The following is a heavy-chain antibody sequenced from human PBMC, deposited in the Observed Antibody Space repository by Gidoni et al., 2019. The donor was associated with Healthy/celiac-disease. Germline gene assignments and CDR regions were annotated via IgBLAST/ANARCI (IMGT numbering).Heavy chain of an antibody. CDR3: ARTERCSSTSCNFDY. V-gene: IGHV4-38-2*01. Sequence: QVQLQESGPGLVKPSETLSLTCAVSGYSISCGYYWGWIRQPPGKGLEWIGSIYHSGSTYYNPSLKSRVTISVDTSKNQFSLKLSSVTAADTAVYYCARTERCSSTSCNFDYWGQGTLVTVSS. CDR2: IYHSGST. D-gene: IGHD2-2*01. J-gene: IGHJ4*02. CDR1: GYSISCGYY.